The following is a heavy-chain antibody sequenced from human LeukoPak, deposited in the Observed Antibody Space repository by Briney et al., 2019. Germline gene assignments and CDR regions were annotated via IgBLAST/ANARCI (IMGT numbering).Heavy chain of an antibody. CDR2: IYYSGST. CDR1: GGSISSHY. D-gene: IGHD6-19*01. CDR3: ARDISGGSGWYGDYYYYMDV. V-gene: IGHV4-59*11. J-gene: IGHJ6*03. Sequence: SETLSLTCTVSGGSISSHYWSWIRQPPEKGLEWIGYIYYSGSTNYNPSLKSRVTISVDTSKNQFSLKLSSVTAADTAVYYCARDISGGSGWYGDYYYYMDVWGKGTTVTVSS.